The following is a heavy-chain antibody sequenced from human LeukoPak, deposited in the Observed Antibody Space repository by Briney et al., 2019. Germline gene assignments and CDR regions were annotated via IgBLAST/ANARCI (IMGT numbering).Heavy chain of an antibody. CDR3: ARDYGSGSYYGDHWFDP. Sequence: ASVKVSCKASGYTFTSYAMHWVRQAPGQGLEWMGWINTNTGNPTYAQGFTGRFVFSLDTSVSTAYLQISSLKAEDTAVYYCARDYGSGSYYGDHWFDPWGQGTLVTVSS. CDR2: INTNTGNP. CDR1: GYTFTSYA. J-gene: IGHJ5*02. V-gene: IGHV7-4-1*02. D-gene: IGHD3-10*01.